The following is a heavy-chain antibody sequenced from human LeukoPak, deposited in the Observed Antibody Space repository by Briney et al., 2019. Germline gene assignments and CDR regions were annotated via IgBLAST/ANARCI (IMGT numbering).Heavy chain of an antibody. J-gene: IGHJ4*02. CDR1: GFTLRSYD. CDR3: ARVEMATIIDY. D-gene: IGHD5-24*01. V-gene: IGHV3-23*01. CDR2: TSGSGVNS. Sequence: GGSLRLSCAASGFTLRSYDMSWVRQAPGKGLEWVAATSGSGVNSYYADSVKGRFTISRDNAKNSLYLQMNSLRAEDTAVYYCARVEMATIIDYWGQGTLVTVSS.